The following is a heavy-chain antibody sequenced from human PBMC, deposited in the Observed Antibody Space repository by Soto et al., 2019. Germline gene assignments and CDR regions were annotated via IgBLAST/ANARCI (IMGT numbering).Heavy chain of an antibody. V-gene: IGHV4-59*01. CDR1: GGSISSYY. Sequence: SETLSLTCTVSGGSISSYYWNWIRQPPGTGLEWSGYIFYSGSSNYNPSLNLRVTISVDTSKNQFSLKLSSVTAADTAVYYCARGSRAVGSRPYYFDDWGQGTLVTVSS. J-gene: IGHJ4*02. CDR3: ARGSRAVGSRPYYFDD. CDR2: IFYSGSS. D-gene: IGHD6-19*01.